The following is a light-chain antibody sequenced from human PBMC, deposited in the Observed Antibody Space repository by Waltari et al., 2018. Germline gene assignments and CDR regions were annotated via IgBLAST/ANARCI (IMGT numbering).Light chain of an antibody. CDR3: QQYNSYSWT. CDR1: QSISSW. Sequence: DIQMTQSPSTLSASVGDRGTITCRASQSISSWLAWYQQKPGKAPKLLIYKAFSLESGVPSRFSGSRSGTEFTLTISSLQPDDFATYYCQQYNSYSWTFGQGTKVEIK. CDR2: KAF. J-gene: IGKJ1*01. V-gene: IGKV1-5*03.